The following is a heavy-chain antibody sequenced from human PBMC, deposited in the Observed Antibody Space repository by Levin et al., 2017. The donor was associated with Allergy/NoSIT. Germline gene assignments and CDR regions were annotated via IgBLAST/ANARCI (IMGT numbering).Heavy chain of an antibody. CDR2: ISFDGTNK. CDR1: GGTFGTYG. Sequence: GGSLRLSCVGSGGTFGTYGVHWVRQAPGKGLEWVAHISFDGTNKYYADSVKGRFTISRDTSKNTLYPRMNSLTADDTAVYYCANSGPLNWFDPWGQGTLVTVSS. V-gene: IGHV3-30*18. CDR3: ANSGPLNWFDP. J-gene: IGHJ5*02.